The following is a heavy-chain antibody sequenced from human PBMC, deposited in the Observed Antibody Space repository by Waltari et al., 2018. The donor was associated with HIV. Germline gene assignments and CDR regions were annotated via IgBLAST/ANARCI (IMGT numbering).Heavy chain of an antibody. CDR1: GFTFPTSC. CDR3: ARGKDCGGGTCDGYHYYGMDV. D-gene: IGHD2-15*01. Sequence: EVQLVESGGGLVQPGGSLRLSCAASGFTFPTSCVHWVRHAPGKGLVWVSRINPDGTDTRYADSVKGRFTISRDNAKNTVYLQVNSLRGEDTSVYYCARGKDCGGGTCDGYHYYGMDVWGQGTTVTVSS. J-gene: IGHJ6*02. CDR2: INPDGTDT. V-gene: IGHV3-74*01.